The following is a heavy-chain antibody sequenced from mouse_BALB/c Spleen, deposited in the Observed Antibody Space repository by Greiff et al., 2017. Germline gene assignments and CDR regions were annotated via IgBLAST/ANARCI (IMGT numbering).Heavy chain of an antibody. CDR3: ALIYYDYDGFAY. D-gene: IGHD2-4*01. Sequence: EVKVVESGGGLVKPGGSLKLSCAASGFTFSSYAMSWVRQTPEKRLEWVASISSGGSTYYPDSVKGRFTISRDNARNILYLQMSSLRSEDTAMYCCALIYYDYDGFAYWGQGTLVTVSA. J-gene: IGHJ3*01. CDR1: GFTFSSYA. CDR2: ISSGGST. V-gene: IGHV5-6-5*01.